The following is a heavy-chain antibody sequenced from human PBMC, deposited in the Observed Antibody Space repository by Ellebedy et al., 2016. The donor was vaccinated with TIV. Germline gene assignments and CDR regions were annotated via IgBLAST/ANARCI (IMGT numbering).Heavy chain of an antibody. Sequence: GESLKISCAASGFTFSDYYMSCIRQAPGKGLEWVSYISSSGSTIYYADSVKGRFTISRDNAKNSLYLQMNSLRAEDTAVYYCARLRRDAFDIWGQGTMVTVSS. CDR2: ISSSGSTI. D-gene: IGHD3-16*01. CDR1: GFTFSDYY. J-gene: IGHJ3*02. CDR3: ARLRRDAFDI. V-gene: IGHV3-11*01.